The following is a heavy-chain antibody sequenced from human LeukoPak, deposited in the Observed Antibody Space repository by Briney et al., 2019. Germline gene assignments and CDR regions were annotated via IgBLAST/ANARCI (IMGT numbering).Heavy chain of an antibody. V-gene: IGHV3-30-3*01. D-gene: IGHD6-13*01. J-gene: IGHJ3*02. CDR2: ISYDGSNK. CDR3: ARERDSSSWYAFDI. CDR1: GFTFSSYA. Sequence: GRSLRLSCAASGFTFSSYAMHWVRQAPGKGLEWVAVISYDGSNKYYADSVKGRFSISRDNAKNSLYLQMNSLRAEDTAVYYCARERDSSSWYAFDIWGQGTMIMVSS.